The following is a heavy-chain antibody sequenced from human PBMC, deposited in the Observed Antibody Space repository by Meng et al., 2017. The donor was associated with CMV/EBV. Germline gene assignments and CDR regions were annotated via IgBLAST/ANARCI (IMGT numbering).Heavy chain of an antibody. CDR1: GYSFTSYW. CDR2: IYPGDSDT. V-gene: IGHV5-51*01. CDR3: ARVLQPHYYYYYGMDV. Sequence: GESLKISCKGSGYSFTSYWIGWVRQMPGKGLEWMGIIYPGDSDTRYSPSFQGQVTISADKSISTAYLQWSSLKASDTAMYYCARVLQPHYYYYYGMDVWGQGTTVTVSS. D-gene: IGHD4-11*01. J-gene: IGHJ6*02.